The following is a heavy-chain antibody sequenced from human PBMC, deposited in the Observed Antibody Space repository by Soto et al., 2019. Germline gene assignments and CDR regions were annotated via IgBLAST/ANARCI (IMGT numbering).Heavy chain of an antibody. CDR2: IIPIFGTA. J-gene: IGHJ4*02. D-gene: IGHD5-18*01. Sequence: QVQLVQSGAEVKKPGSSVNVSCKASGGTFSSYAISWVRQAPGQGLEWMGGIIPIFGTANYAQKFQGRVTITADESTSTAYMELSSLRSEDTAVYYCAREGRGYSYGYGKIFDYWGQGTLVTVSS. CDR1: GGTFSSYA. V-gene: IGHV1-69*01. CDR3: AREGRGYSYGYGKIFDY.